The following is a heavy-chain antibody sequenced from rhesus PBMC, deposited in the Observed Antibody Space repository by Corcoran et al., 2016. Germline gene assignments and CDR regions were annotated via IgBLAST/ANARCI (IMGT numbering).Heavy chain of an antibody. CDR3: ARDLYDY. CDR1: GGSISSSNW. CDR2: IGSSNGST. D-gene: IGHD3-16*01. Sequence: QLQLQESGPAVVKPSETLSLTCAVSGGSISSSNWWSRIRQSPGKGLEWIGYIGSSNGSTNYNPSLKSRVTISKDTSKNQFSLKLSSVTAADTAVYYCARDLYDYWGQGVLVTVSS. V-gene: IGHV4-93*01. J-gene: IGHJ4*01.